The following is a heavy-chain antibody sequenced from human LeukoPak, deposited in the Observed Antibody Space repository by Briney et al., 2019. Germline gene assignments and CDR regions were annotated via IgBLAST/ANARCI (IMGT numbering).Heavy chain of an antibody. CDR1: GGSISSSTYY. D-gene: IGHD1-14*01. V-gene: IGHV4-39*01. CDR3: ASQYPNRRYNYYYMDV. CDR2: IYYSGST. J-gene: IGHJ6*03. Sequence: SETLSLTCTVSGGSISSSTYYWGWIRQPPGKGLQWIGSIYYSGSTHYSPSLKSRVTISVDTSRNQFSLKLTSVTAADTAVYYCASQYPNRRYNYYYMDVWGKGTTVAVSS.